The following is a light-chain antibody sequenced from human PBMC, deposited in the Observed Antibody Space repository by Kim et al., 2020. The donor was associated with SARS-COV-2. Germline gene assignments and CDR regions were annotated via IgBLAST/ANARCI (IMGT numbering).Light chain of an antibody. CDR1: QDIRND. J-gene: IGKJ5*01. CDR3: LQHNTYPIT. V-gene: IGKV1-17*01. CDR2: GAS. Sequence: ASVGDRVTIHCRASQDIRNDLGWYQQNPGRAPKRLIYGASSLQSGVPSRFSGSGSGTEFTLTISSVQPEDFATYFCLQHNTYPITFGQGTRLEIK.